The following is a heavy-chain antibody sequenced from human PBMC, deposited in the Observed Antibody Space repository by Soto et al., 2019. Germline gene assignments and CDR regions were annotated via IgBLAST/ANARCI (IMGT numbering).Heavy chain of an antibody. Sequence: GGSLRLSCAASGFTFSSYGMHWVRQAPGKGLEWVAVIWYDGSNKYYADSVKGRFTISRDNSKNTLYLQMNSLRAEDTAVYYCARDLSYGQYGSGSYYYYYYGMDVWGQGTTVTVSS. D-gene: IGHD3-10*01. J-gene: IGHJ6*02. CDR3: ARDLSYGQYGSGSYYYYYYGMDV. CDR1: GFTFSSYG. V-gene: IGHV3-33*01. CDR2: IWYDGSNK.